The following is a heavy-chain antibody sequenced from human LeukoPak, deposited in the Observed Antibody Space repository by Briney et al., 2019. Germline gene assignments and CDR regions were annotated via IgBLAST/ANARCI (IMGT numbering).Heavy chain of an antibody. Sequence: GGSLRLSCAASGFTFSNAWMNWVRQAPGKGLEWVGRIKSITDGGTTDYAAPAKGRFTISRDDSKNTLYLQMNSLKTEDTAVYYCASGGWFGGQGTLVTVSS. CDR1: GFTFSNAW. CDR3: ASGGWF. D-gene: IGHD3-10*01. V-gene: IGHV3-15*01. CDR2: IKSITDGGTT. J-gene: IGHJ4*02.